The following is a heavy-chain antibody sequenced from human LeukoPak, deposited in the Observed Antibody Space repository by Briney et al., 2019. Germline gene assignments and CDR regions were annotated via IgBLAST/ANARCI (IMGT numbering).Heavy chain of an antibody. D-gene: IGHD1-26*01. V-gene: IGHV4-30-2*01. CDR1: GGSISSGGYS. J-gene: IGHJ5*02. CDR2: IYHSGST. CDR3: ASINAGRWAVDP. Sequence: PSQTLSLTCAVSGGSISSGGYSWSWIRQPPGKGLEWIGYIYHSGSTYYNPSLKSRVTISVDRSKNQFSLKLSSVTAADTAVYYCASINAGRWAVDPWGQGTLVTVSS.